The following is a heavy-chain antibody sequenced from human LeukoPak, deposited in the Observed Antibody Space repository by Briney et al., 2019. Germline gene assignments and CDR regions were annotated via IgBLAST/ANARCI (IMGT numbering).Heavy chain of an antibody. CDR2: ISYDGSNK. J-gene: IGHJ4*02. Sequence: GGSLRLSCAASGFTFSSYGMHWVRQAPGKGLEWVAVISYDGSNKYYADSVKGRFTISRDNSKNTLYLQMNSLRAEDTAVYYCAISGAVGGYYDSSGYVDYWGQGTLVTVSS. CDR1: GFTFSSYG. V-gene: IGHV3-30*03. D-gene: IGHD3-22*01. CDR3: AISGAVGGYYDSSGYVDY.